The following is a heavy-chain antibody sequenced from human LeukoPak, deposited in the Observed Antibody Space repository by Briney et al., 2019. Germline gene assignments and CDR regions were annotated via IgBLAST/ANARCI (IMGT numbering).Heavy chain of an antibody. CDR3: ARPPLGYCSGGSCYADAFDI. J-gene: IGHJ3*02. Sequence: ESLKISCKGSGYSFTSYWIGWVRQMPGKGLELMGIICFGDSHTRYSPSFQGQVTISADKSISTAYLQWSSLWASDTAMYYCARPPLGYCSGGSCYADAFDIWGQGTMVTVSS. D-gene: IGHD2-15*01. CDR1: GYSFTSYW. CDR2: ICFGDSHT. V-gene: IGHV5-51*01.